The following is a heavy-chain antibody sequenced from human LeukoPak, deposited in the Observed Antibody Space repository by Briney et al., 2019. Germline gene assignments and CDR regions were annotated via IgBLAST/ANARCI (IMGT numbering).Heavy chain of an antibody. CDR3: ARLRGGDGYNSDY. V-gene: IGHV3-48*04. CDR2: ISSSSGTL. J-gene: IGHJ4*02. CDR1: GFTFSTYS. D-gene: IGHD5-24*01. Sequence: QPGGSLRLSCAASGFTFSTYSLNWVRQAPGKGLEWVSYISSSSGTLYYADSVKGRFTISRDNAKNSLYLQMNSLRAEDTAVYYCARLRGGDGYNSDYWGQGTLVTVSS.